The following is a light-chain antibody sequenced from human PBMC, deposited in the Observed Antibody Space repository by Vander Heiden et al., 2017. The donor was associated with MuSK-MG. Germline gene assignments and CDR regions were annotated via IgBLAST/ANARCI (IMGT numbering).Light chain of an antibody. J-gene: IGKJ3*01. CDR1: QSVSSSY. CDR2: GAS. V-gene: IGKV3-20*01. CDR3: QQDGSSPIT. Sequence: EIVLTQSPGTLYLSPGERATLSCRASQSVSSSYLAWYQQKPGQAPRLLIYGASSRATGIPDRFSGSGSGTDFTLTISSLEPEDFAVYYCQQDGSSPITFGHGTKVDIK.